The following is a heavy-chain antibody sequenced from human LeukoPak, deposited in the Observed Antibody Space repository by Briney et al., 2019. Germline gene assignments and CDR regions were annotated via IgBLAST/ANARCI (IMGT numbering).Heavy chain of an antibody. CDR3: ARDKYYDSSGYLVY. CDR2: IYSDDST. Sequence: GGSLRLSCAASGFTVSSNYMSWVRQAPGKGLEWVSVIYSDDSTYYADSVKGRFTISRDNSKNTLYLQMNSLRAEDTAVYYCARDKYYDSSGYLVYWGRGTLVTVSS. V-gene: IGHV3-53*01. J-gene: IGHJ4*02. CDR1: GFTVSSNY. D-gene: IGHD3-22*01.